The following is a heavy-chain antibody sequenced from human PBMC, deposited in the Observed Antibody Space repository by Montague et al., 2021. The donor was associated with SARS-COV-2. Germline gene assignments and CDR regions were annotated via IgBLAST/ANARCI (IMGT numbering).Heavy chain of an antibody. CDR2: SHSSGNT. J-gene: IGHJ2*01. Sequence: SETRSLTCTVSSGSISSEDYYWGWIRQAPGKGLEWIGISHSSGNTYYNPSLKSRVTLSVDTSKNHFSLEVTSVTAADTATYYCARPSDTVAATGVVLSAPDWYFDLWGRGTLVTFSS. V-gene: IGHV4-39*02. D-gene: IGHD1-26*01. CDR3: ARPSDTVAATGVVLSAPDWYFDL. CDR1: SGSISSEDYY.